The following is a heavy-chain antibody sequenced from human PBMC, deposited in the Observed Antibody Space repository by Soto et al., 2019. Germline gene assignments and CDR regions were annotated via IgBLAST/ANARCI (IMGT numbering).Heavy chain of an antibody. J-gene: IGHJ4*01. V-gene: IGHV3-23*01. Sequence: GGSLRLSCAASGFTFSTYAMAWVRQAPGKGLEWVSGVSASGLNTDYADPVKGRFYISRDNSKNTLYLQMNSLRDEDTAVYFCVRDRDLDRDMVHADLWGQGTLVTVSS. D-gene: IGHD5-18*01. CDR1: GFTFSTYA. CDR2: VSASGLNT. CDR3: VRDRDLDRDMVHADL.